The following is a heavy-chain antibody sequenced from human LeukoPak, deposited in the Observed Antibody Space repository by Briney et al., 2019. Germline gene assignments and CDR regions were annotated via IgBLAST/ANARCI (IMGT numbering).Heavy chain of an antibody. J-gene: IGHJ6*02. D-gene: IGHD3-10*01. V-gene: IGHV3-23*01. Sequence: GGSLRLSCAASGFSFSSYPMSWVRQAPGKGLEWVSNIDHSGDNTYYAVSVKGRFTTSRDNSKNTLILQMKSLRVEDTALYYCAKDPLSGGLDVWGQGTSVTVSS. CDR2: IDHSGDNT. CDR1: GFSFSSYP. CDR3: AKDPLSGGLDV.